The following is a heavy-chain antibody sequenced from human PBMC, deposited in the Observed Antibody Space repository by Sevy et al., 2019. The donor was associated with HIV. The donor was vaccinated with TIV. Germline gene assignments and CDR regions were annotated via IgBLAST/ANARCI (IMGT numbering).Heavy chain of an antibody. CDR1: GFTFSNYW. D-gene: IGHD2-2*01. Sequence: GGSLRLSCAASGFTFSNYWMSWVRQAPGKGLEWVANIKRDGSEKYYMASVKGRFTISRANAKNSLYLQINSLRAEDTAMYYCARDCSSTSCLWGLDVWGQGTTVTVSS. CDR3: ARDCSSTSCLWGLDV. J-gene: IGHJ6*02. CDR2: IKRDGSEK. V-gene: IGHV3-7*03.